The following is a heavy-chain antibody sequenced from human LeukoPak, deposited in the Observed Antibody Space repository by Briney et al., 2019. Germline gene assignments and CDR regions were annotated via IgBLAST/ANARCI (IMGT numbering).Heavy chain of an antibody. CDR1: GFTFSSYW. CDR3: ARIAVGEYHFNY. CDR2: INTDGSRT. V-gene: IGHV3-74*01. D-gene: IGHD6-19*01. J-gene: IGHJ4*02. Sequence: GGSLRLSCAASGFTFSSYWMHWVRQAPGKGLVWVARINTDGSRTSYADSVKGLFTISRDNAKNTLYLQMNSLRAEDTAVYYCARIAVGEYHFNYWGQGTLVTVS.